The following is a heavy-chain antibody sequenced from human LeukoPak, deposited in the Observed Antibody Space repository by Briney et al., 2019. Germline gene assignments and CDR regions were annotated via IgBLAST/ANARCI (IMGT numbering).Heavy chain of an antibody. J-gene: IGHJ5*02. V-gene: IGHV1-46*01. CDR3: ARDRYKNWFDP. CDR2: INPSGGST. CDR1: GYTFTSYY. D-gene: IGHD1-1*01. Sequence: ASVKVSCKASGYTFTSYYMHWVRQAPGQGLEWMGIINPSGGSTSYAQKFQGRVTMTRDMSTSTVYMELSSLRSEDTAVYYCARDRYKNWFDPWGQGTLVTVSS.